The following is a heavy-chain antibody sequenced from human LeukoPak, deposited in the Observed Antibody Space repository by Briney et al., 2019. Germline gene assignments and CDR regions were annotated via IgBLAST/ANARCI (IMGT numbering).Heavy chain of an antibody. V-gene: IGHV3-48*04. D-gene: IGHD1-26*01. CDR2: ISSSGSTI. CDR3: ARDWHGSYFGWFDP. J-gene: IGHJ5*02. Sequence: GGSLRLSCAASGFTFSSYNINWVRQAPGKGLEWVSYISSSGSTIYYADSVKGRFTISRDNAKNSLYLQMNSLRAEDTAVYYCARDWHGSYFGWFDPWGQGTLVTVSS. CDR1: GFTFSSYN.